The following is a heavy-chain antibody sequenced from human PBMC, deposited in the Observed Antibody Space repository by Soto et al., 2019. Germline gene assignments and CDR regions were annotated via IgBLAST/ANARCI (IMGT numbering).Heavy chain of an antibody. CDR1: GGSISSYY. CDR3: ARYYCSSTSCYFDY. Sequence: SETLSLTCTVSGGSISSYYWSWIRQPPGKGLEWIGYIYYSGSTNYNPSLKSRVTISVDTSKNQFSLKLSSVTAADTAVYYCARYYCSSTSCYFDYWGQGTLVTVSS. V-gene: IGHV4-59*01. J-gene: IGHJ4*02. D-gene: IGHD2-2*01. CDR2: IYYSGST.